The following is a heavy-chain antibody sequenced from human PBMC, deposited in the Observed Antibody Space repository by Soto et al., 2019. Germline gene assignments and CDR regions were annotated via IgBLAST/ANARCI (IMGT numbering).Heavy chain of an antibody. J-gene: IGHJ5*02. CDR3: ARDRNSGVLDWYDP. D-gene: IGHD6-19*01. CDR2: INAGNGNT. Sequence: VASVKVSCKASGYTFSNYGIHWVRQAPGQRLEWMGWINAGNGNTQYSQKFQGRVTISRDTSATTAYMELSSLRSEDTAVYYCARDRNSGVLDWYDPWGQGPLVTVSS. V-gene: IGHV1-3*01. CDR1: GYTFSNYG.